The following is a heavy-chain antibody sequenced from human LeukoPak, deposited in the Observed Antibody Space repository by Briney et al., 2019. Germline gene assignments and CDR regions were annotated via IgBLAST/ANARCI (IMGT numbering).Heavy chain of an antibody. CDR1: GGSFTDYY. CDR3: ARSRVGTTSGHYYYMDV. CDR2: INHSGST. J-gene: IGHJ6*03. V-gene: IGHV4-34*01. D-gene: IGHD1-1*01. Sequence: SETLSLTCAVYGGSFTDYYWTWIRQPPGKGLEWIGDINHSGSTNYSPSLNSRVTISVDTSKNQFSLKMTSVTAADTAIYYCARSRVGTTSGHYYYMDVWGKGTTVIVSS.